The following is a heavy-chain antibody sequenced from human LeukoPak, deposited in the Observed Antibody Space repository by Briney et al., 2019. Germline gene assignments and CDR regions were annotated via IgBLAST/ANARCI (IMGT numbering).Heavy chain of an antibody. CDR1: GGSFSGYY. V-gene: IGHV4-34*01. CDR3: ASPWKYYDFWSGYFSSSWYDEYAFDI. CDR2: IYYSGST. J-gene: IGHJ3*02. Sequence: SETLSLTCAVYGGSFSGYYWSWIRQPPGKGLEWIGSIYYSGSTYYNPSLKSRVTISVDTSKNQFSLKLSSVTAADTAVYYCASPWKYYDFWSGYFSSSWYDEYAFDIWGQGTMVTVSS. D-gene: IGHD3-3*01.